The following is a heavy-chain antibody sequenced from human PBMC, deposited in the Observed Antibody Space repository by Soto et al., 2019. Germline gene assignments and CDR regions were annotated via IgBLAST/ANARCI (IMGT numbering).Heavy chain of an antibody. CDR2: ISGSGGST. V-gene: IGHV3-23*01. CDR1: GFTFSSYA. Sequence: EVQLLESGGGLVQPGGSLRLSCAASGFTFSSYAMSWVRQAPGKGLEWVSAISGSGGSTYYADSVTGRFTISRDNSKNTMYLQMNSLRAGDTAVYYCAKGRVDGYSSSCYWWFDPWGQGTLVTVSS. J-gene: IGHJ5*02. CDR3: AKGRVDGYSSSCYWWFDP. D-gene: IGHD6-13*01.